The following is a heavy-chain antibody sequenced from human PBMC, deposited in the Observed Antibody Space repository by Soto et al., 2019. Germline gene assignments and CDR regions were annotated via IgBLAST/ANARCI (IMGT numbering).Heavy chain of an antibody. CDR2: IGEGGFST. J-gene: IGHJ6*02. V-gene: IGHV3-23*01. Sequence: GGSLRLSCAASGFTFSTYAMSWVRQAPGKGLEWVSVIGEGGFSTQYAASVKGRFTISRDNSKNMLYLQMNSLRSDDTAVYYCARDSITRVSSDVPGMDVWGQGTTVTVYS. CDR3: ARDSITRVSSDVPGMDV. D-gene: IGHD3-16*01. CDR1: GFTFSTYA.